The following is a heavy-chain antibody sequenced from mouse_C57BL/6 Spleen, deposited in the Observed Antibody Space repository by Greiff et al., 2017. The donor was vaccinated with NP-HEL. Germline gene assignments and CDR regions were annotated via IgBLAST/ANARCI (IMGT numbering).Heavy chain of an antibody. CDR1: GFSLTSYG. CDR3: ARKIRELGYYAMDY. Sequence: VQLVESGPGLVQPSQSLSITCTVSGFSLTSYGVHWVRQSPGKGLEWLGVIWSGGSTDYNAAFISRLSISKDNSKSQVFFKMNSLQADDTAIYYCARKIRELGYYAMDYWGQGTSVTVSS. V-gene: IGHV2-2*01. CDR2: IWSGGST. D-gene: IGHD3-3*01. J-gene: IGHJ4*01.